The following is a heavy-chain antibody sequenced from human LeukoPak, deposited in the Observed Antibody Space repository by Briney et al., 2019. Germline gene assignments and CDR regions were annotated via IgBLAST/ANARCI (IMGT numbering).Heavy chain of an antibody. D-gene: IGHD3-22*01. CDR2: IYYSGST. J-gene: IGHJ4*02. V-gene: IGHV4-59*01. CDR3: ARVFGYYYYFDY. CDR1: GGSISSYY. Sequence: SETLSLTCTVSGGSISSYYWSWIRQPPGKGLEWIGYIYYSGSTNYNPSLKSRVTISVDTSKNQFSLKLSSVTAADTAGYYCARVFGYYYYFDYWGQGTLVTVSS.